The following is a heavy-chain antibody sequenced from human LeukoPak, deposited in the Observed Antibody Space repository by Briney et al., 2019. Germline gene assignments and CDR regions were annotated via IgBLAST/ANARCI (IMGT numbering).Heavy chain of an antibody. CDR3: ASCSFEAVAGYYYYYYMDV. D-gene: IGHD6-19*01. CDR1: GFTFSSYA. J-gene: IGHJ6*03. V-gene: IGHV3-23*01. Sequence: GGSLRLSCAASGFTFSSYAMSWVRQAPGKGLEWVSAISGSGGSTSYAQKFQGRVTMTRDMSTSTVYMELSSLRSEDTAVYYCASCSFEAVAGYYYYYYMDVWGKGTTVTVSS. CDR2: ISGSGGST.